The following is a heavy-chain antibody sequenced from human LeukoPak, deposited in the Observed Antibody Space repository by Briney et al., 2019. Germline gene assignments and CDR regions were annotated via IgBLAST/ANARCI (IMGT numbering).Heavy chain of an antibody. CDR2: IYTSGST. J-gene: IGHJ5*02. D-gene: IGHD4-17*01. V-gene: IGHV4-4*07. CDR1: GGSISSYY. CDR3: ARDITVTRSGWFDP. Sequence: SETLSLTCTVSGGSISSYYWSWIRQPAGKGLEWIGRIYTSGSTNYNPSLKSRVTMSVDTSKNQFSLKLSSVTAADTAVYYCARDITVTRSGWFDPWGQGTLVTVSS.